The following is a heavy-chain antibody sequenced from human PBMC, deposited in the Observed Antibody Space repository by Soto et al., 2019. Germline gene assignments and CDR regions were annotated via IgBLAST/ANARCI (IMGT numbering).Heavy chain of an antibody. CDR1: GFTFSSYA. J-gene: IGHJ4*02. V-gene: IGHV3-23*01. D-gene: IGHD6-13*01. Sequence: GGSLRLSCAASGFTFSSYAMSWVRQAPGKGLEWVSAISGSGGSTYYADSVKGRFTISRDNSENTLYLQMNSLRAEDTAVYYCANSNPVCIAAAGTCFDYWGQGTLVTVSS. CDR2: ISGSGGST. CDR3: ANSNPVCIAAAGTCFDY.